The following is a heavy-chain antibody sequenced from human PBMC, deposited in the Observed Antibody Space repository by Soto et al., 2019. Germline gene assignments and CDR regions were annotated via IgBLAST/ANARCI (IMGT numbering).Heavy chain of an antibody. V-gene: IGHV1-18*01. CDR2: ISAYNGNT. Sequence: ASVKVSCKASGYTFTSYGISWVRQAPGQGLEWMGWISAYNGNTNYAQKLQGRVTMTTDTSTSTAYMELRSLRSDDTAVYYCAGSSNYPEAADYYLAYWGQEPLFPVSS. CDR1: GYTFTSYG. J-gene: IGHJ4*02. D-gene: IGHD6-13*01. CDR3: AGSSNYPEAADYYLAY.